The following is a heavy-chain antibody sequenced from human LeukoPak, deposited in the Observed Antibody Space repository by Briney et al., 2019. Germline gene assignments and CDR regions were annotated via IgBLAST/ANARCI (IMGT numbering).Heavy chain of an antibody. J-gene: IGHJ4*02. V-gene: IGHV3-48*02. CDR3: ATLNGDYYDSSGYFDY. D-gene: IGHD3-22*01. CDR2: ISSSSSTI. CDR1: GFPFSSYR. Sequence: GGSLRHSCAASGFPFSSYRMKWVRQAPGKGLEWGSYISSSSSTIYYADSVKGRFTISRDNAKNSPYLQMSSLRDEDTAVYYCATLNGDYYDSSGYFDYWGQGTLVTVSS.